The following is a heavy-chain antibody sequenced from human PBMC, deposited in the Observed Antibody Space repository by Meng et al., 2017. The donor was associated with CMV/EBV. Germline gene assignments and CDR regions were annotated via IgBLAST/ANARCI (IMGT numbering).Heavy chain of an antibody. CDR1: GFTFSSYW. D-gene: IGHD3-3*01. J-gene: IGHJ5*02. CDR3: ARVAGPFGVVTSQLNWFDP. Sequence: GESLKISCAASGFTFSSYWMSWVRQAPGKGLEWVANIKQDGSEKYYVDSVKGRFTISRDNAKNSLYLQMNSLRAEDTAVYYCARVAGPFGVVTSQLNWFDPWGQGTLVTVSS. V-gene: IGHV3-7*01. CDR2: IKQDGSEK.